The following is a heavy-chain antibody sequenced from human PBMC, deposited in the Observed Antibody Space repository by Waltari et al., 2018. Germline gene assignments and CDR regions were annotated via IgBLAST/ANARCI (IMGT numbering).Heavy chain of an antibody. J-gene: IGHJ3*02. D-gene: IGHD6-19*01. V-gene: IGHV4-39*07. CDR3: ARGGAYSSGWYTYDAFDI. Sequence: QLQLQESGPGLVKPSETLSLTCTVSGGSISSRSYYWGWIRQPPGKGLEWIGSIYYSGSTDYNPSCKSRVTISVDTSKNQFSLKLSSVTAADTAVYYCARGGAYSSGWYTYDAFDIWGQGTMVTVSS. CDR1: GGSISSRSYY. CDR2: IYYSGST.